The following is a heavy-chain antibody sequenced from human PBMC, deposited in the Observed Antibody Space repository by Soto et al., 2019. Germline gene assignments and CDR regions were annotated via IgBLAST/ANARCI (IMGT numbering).Heavy chain of an antibody. J-gene: IGHJ5*02. CDR3: ARLFCSTDTCDSWFDP. CDR2: IDPRDSQT. V-gene: IGHV5-10-1*01. D-gene: IGHD1-26*01. Sequence: GESLKISCTGFGYTFTTFWISWVRQMRGKGLEWKGRIDPRDSQTNYSPSFQGHVTISVDKSISTAYLQWDSLKASDTAMYYCARLFCSTDTCDSWFDPWGQGTLVTVSS. CDR1: GYTFTTFW.